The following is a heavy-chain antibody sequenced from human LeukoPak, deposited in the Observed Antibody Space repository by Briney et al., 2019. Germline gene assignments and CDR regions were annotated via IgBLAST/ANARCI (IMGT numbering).Heavy chain of an antibody. CDR3: AGGGDFDY. CDR1: GFSFSIYL. Sequence: PGGSLRLSCAASGFSFSIYLMNWVRQAPGKGLEWVSSISRTSEYIHYADSVRGRFAISRDNAKNSVYLQMNILRAEDTAVYFCAGGGDFDYWGQGILVTVSA. CDR2: ISRTSEYI. D-gene: IGHD3-16*01. V-gene: IGHV3-21*01. J-gene: IGHJ4*02.